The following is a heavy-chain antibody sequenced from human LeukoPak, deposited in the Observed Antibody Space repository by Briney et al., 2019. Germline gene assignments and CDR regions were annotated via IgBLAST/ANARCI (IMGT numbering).Heavy chain of an antibody. J-gene: IGHJ4*02. CDR1: GGTFSSYA. CDR2: IIPIFGTA. CDR3: ARGNTVVTPFDY. Sequence: ASVKVSCKASGGTFSSYAISWVRQAPGQGLEWMGGIIPIFGTANYAQKFQGRVTITADESTSTAYMELSSLRSEDTAVYYCARGNTVVTPFDYWGQGTLVTVSS. V-gene: IGHV1-69*13. D-gene: IGHD4-23*01.